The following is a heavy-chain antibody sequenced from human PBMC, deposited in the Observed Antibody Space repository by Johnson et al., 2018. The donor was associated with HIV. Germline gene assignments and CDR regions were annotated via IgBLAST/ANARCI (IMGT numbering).Heavy chain of an antibody. CDR3: ARETGDDAFDI. J-gene: IGHJ3*02. Sequence: QVQLVESGGGVVQPGRSLRLSCAASQFSFSSYCMHWVRQAPGKGLEWVAAISFVGIKKYYADSVKGRFTISRDNSKNTLYLQMNSLRAEDTAVYYCARETGDDAFDIWGQGTMVTVSS. CDR1: QFSFSSYC. CDR2: ISFVGIKK. V-gene: IGHV3-30*03. D-gene: IGHD7-27*01.